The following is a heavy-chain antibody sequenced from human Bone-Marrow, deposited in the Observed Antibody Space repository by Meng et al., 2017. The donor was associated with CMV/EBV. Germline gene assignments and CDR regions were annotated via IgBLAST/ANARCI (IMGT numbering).Heavy chain of an antibody. D-gene: IGHD5-18*01. V-gene: IGHV1-46*01. CDR3: ARASRGYSYGFNIDY. CDR1: GYTFTSYY. CDR2: INPSGGST. J-gene: IGHJ4*02. Sequence: ASVKVSCKASGYTFTSYYMHWVRQAPGQGLEWMGIINPSGGSTSYAQKFQGRVTMTRDTSTSTVYMELRSLRSEDTAVYYCARASRGYSYGFNIDYWGQGTLVTVPS.